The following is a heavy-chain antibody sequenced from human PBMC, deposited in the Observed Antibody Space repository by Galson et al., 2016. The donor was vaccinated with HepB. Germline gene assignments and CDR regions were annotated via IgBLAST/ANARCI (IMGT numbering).Heavy chain of an antibody. D-gene: IGHD7-27*01. CDR2: ISTNTGTP. V-gene: IGHV7-4-1*02. J-gene: IGHJ4*02. Sequence: SVKVSCKASGYIFTSFSINWVRQAPGQGLEWMGRISTNTGTPTYAPGLTGQFVFSLDTSVSTAFLHISSLRPDDTATYYCASGSLITGARGADFWGQGTLVTVSS. CDR3: ASGSLITGARGADF. CDR1: GYIFTSFS.